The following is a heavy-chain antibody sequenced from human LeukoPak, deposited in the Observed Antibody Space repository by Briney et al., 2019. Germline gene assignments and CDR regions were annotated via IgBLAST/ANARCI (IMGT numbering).Heavy chain of an antibody. CDR1: GGTFCSYT. CDR2: IIPILGIA. D-gene: IGHD5-18*01. J-gene: IGHJ5*02. CDR3: ARYGYTAMRNWFDP. Sequence: SVKVSCKASGGTFCSYTISWVRQAPGQGLEWMGRIIPILGIANYAQKFQGRVTITADKCTSTAYMELSSLRSEDTAVYYCARYGYTAMRNWFDPWGQGTLVTVSS. V-gene: IGHV1-69*02.